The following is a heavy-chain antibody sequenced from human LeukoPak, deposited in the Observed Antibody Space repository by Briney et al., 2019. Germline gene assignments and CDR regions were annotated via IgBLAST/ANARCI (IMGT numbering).Heavy chain of an antibody. Sequence: PGGSLRLSCAASGFTFSSYSMNWVRQAPGKGLEWVSSISSSSSYIYYADSVKGRFTISRDNAKNSLYLQMNSLRAEDTAVYYCARVWFGELPLYHYYYMDVWGKGTTVTISS. V-gene: IGHV3-21*01. CDR1: GFTFSSYS. D-gene: IGHD3-10*01. J-gene: IGHJ6*03. CDR3: ARVWFGELPLYHYYYMDV. CDR2: ISSSSSYI.